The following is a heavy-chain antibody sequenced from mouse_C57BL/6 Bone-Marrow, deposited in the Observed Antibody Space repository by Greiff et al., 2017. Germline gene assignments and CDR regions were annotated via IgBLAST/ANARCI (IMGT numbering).Heavy chain of an antibody. V-gene: IGHV14-2*01. CDR1: GFNIKDYY. Sequence: VQLQQSGAELVKPGASVKLSCTASGFNIKDYYMHWVKQRPEQGLEWIGRLDSEDGETKYAPKFQGKATITGDTSSNTAYLQLSSLTSEDTAVYYCALYLIGVRRAWFADWGKGTLVTVSA. D-gene: IGHD2-2*01. CDR3: ALYLIGVRRAWFAD. CDR2: LDSEDGET. J-gene: IGHJ3*01.